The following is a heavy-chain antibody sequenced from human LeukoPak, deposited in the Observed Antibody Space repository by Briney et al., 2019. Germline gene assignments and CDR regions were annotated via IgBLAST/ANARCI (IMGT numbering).Heavy chain of an antibody. CDR3: ASFGDILIGFGWFDY. D-gene: IGHD3-9*01. J-gene: IGHJ4*02. Sequence: ASVKVSCKASGYTFTGYYMHWVRQAPGQGLEWMGWINPNSGGTNYAQKFQGRVAMTRDTSISTAYMELSRLRSDDTAVYYCASFGDILIGFGWFDYWGQGTLVTVSS. CDR2: INPNSGGT. CDR1: GYTFTGYY. V-gene: IGHV1-2*02.